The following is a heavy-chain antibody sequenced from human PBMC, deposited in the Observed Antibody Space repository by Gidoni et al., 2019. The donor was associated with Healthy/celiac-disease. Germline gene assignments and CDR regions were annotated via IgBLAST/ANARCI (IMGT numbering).Heavy chain of an antibody. J-gene: IGHJ5*02. CDR2: ISYDGSNK. V-gene: IGHV3-30*04. CDR1: GFTFRRYA. Sequence: QVQLVESGGGVVQPGRSLRLSCAASGFTFRRYAMHWVRQAPGKGLEWVAVISYDGSNKYYADSVKGRFTISRDNSKNTLYLQMNSLRAEDTAVYYCARDPRYYYGSGKWFGWFDPWGQGTLVTVSS. CDR3: ARDPRYYYGSGKWFGWFDP. D-gene: IGHD3-10*01.